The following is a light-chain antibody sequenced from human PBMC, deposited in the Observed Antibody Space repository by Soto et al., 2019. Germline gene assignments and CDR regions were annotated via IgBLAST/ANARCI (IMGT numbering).Light chain of an antibody. Sequence: EIVLTQSPATLSLSPGERATLSCRASQSVSTSLAWYQQKPGQTPRLLIYDASNRATGIPARFSGSGSGTDFTLTITSLYPEDFAVYFCQHRSNWPSVTFGPGTKVDIK. CDR2: DAS. CDR3: QHRSNWPSVT. CDR1: QSVSTS. J-gene: IGKJ3*01. V-gene: IGKV3-11*01.